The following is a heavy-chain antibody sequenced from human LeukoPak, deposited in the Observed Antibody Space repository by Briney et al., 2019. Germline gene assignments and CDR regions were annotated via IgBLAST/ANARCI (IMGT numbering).Heavy chain of an antibody. CDR1: GFTFSSYA. V-gene: IGHV3-23*01. CDR3: ARGNTIGECLDV. CDR2: ISGSGGST. J-gene: IGHJ6*02. D-gene: IGHD3-10*01. Sequence: PGGSLRLSCAASGFTFSSYAMSWVRQAPGKGLEWVSAISGSGGSTYYADSVKGRFTISRDNSKNTLYLQMNSLRAEDTAVYYCARGNTIGECLDVWGQGTTVTVSS.